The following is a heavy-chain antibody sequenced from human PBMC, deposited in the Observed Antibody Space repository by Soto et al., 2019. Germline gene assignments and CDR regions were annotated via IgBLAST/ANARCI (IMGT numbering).Heavy chain of an antibody. CDR3: AGILPATIYYFDY. D-gene: IGHD2-15*01. Sequence: QVQLQQWGAGLLKPSETLSLTCAVYGGSFSGYYWSWIRQPPGKGLEWIGEINHSGSTNYHPPLKSRVTISVDTPKNQFSLKLISVTAADTAVYYCAGILPATIYYFDYWGQGTLVTVSS. CDR1: GGSFSGYY. V-gene: IGHV4-34*01. J-gene: IGHJ4*02. CDR2: INHSGST.